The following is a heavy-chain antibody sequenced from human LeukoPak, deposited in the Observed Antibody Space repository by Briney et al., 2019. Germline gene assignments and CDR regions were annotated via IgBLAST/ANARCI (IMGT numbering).Heavy chain of an antibody. V-gene: IGHV4-59*01. J-gene: IGHJ5*02. CDR2: IYYSGST. CDR1: GGSISSYY. D-gene: IGHD6-6*01. CDR3: ARDSGEYSSTANWFDP. Sequence: SETLSLTCTVSGGSISSYYWSWIRQPPGKGLEWIGYIYYSGSTNYYPSLKSRVTISVDTSKNQFSLKLSSVTAADTAVYYCARDSGEYSSTANWFDPWGQGTLVTVSS.